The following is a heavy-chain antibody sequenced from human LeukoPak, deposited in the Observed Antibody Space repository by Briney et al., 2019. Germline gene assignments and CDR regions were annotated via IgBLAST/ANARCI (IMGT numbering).Heavy chain of an antibody. Sequence: PGGSLRLSCAASGFTFDDYAMHGVRQVPGKGVEGVAGLSWISGSLGYTDSVKAPFTISRDNAKNSLYLQMNSLRAEDTALYYCAKGFTFSSSYRGLDYWGQGTLVTVSS. CDR2: LSWISGSL. V-gene: IGHV3-9*01. CDR1: GFTFDDYA. J-gene: IGHJ4*02. D-gene: IGHD6-6*01. CDR3: AKGFTFSSSYRGLDY.